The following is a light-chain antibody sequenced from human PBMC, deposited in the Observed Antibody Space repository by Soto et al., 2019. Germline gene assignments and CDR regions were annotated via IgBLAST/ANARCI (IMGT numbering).Light chain of an antibody. CDR3: SSYTSSSTPI. Sequence: QSALTQPASVSGSPGQSITISCTGTSSDVAGYNYVSWYQQHPGKAPKLMIYDVSNRPSGVSNRFSGSKSGNTGSLTISGLQAEDEADYYCSSYTSSSTPIFGGGTKVTVL. J-gene: IGLJ2*01. CDR2: DVS. V-gene: IGLV2-14*01. CDR1: SSDVAGYNY.